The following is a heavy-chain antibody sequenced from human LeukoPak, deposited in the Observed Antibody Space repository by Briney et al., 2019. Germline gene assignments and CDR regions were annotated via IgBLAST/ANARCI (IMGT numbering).Heavy chain of an antibody. V-gene: IGHV3-23*01. J-gene: IGHJ5*02. D-gene: IGHD3-22*01. CDR1: GFTFSSYA. CDR3: ARARSPSSGYLLRDHNWFDP. Sequence: PGGSLRLSCAASGFTFSSYAMSWVRQAPGKGLEWVSAISGSGGSTYYADSVKGRFTISRDNSKNTLYLQMNSLRAEDTAVYYCARARSPSSGYLLRDHNWFDPWGQGTLVIVSS. CDR2: ISGSGGST.